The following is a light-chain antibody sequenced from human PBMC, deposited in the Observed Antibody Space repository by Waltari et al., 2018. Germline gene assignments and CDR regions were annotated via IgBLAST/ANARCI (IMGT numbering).Light chain of an antibody. CDR3: QSYDSSLSGWV. J-gene: IGLJ2*01. V-gene: IGLV1-40*01. CDR1: SSNIGAGYD. CDR2: GNS. Sequence: QSVLTQPPSVSGAPGQRVTISCPGSSSNIGAGYDVHWYQQLPGTAPKLLIYGNSNRPSGFPDRFAGSKSGTSAARAITGLQAEDEADYYCQSYDSSLSGWVFGGGTKLTVL.